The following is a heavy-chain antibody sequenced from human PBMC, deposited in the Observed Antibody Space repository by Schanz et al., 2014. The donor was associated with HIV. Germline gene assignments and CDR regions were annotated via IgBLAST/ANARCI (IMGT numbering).Heavy chain of an antibody. D-gene: IGHD2-2*01. J-gene: IGHJ4*02. CDR2: IWYDGSNK. V-gene: IGHV3-33*01. CDR1: GFTFSSYG. CDR3: ARDPYSGYCSSTSCTGFDY. Sequence: QVQLVESGGGVVQPGRSLRLSCAASGFTFSSYGMHWVRQAPGRGLEWVAFIWYDGSNKYYADSVKGRFTISRDNSKNTLYLQMNSLRAEDTAVYYCARDPYSGYCSSTSCTGFDYWGQGTLVTVSS.